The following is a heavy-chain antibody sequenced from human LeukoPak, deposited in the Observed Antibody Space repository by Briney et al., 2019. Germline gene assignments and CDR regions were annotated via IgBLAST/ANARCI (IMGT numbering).Heavy chain of an antibody. V-gene: IGHV4-59*01. CDR2: MYYSGRT. CDR1: GGSISSYY. Sequence: SETLSLTCTVSGGSISSYYWSWIRQPPGKGLEWIGYMYYSGRTNYNPSLKSRVTISVDTSKNQFSLKLSSVTAADTAVYYCARTFSESYYYYGLDVWGQGTTVTVSS. D-gene: IGHD1-26*01. J-gene: IGHJ6*02. CDR3: ARTFSESYYYYGLDV.